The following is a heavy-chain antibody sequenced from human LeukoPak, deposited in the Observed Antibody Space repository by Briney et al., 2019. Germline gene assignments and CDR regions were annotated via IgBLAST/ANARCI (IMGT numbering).Heavy chain of an antibody. CDR3: ARGDLAAAGTGFDY. CDR2: INSDGSST. J-gene: IGHJ4*02. D-gene: IGHD6-13*01. CDR1: GFTFSSYW. Sequence: GGSLRLSCAASGFTFSSYWMHWVRHAPGKGLVWVSRINSDGSSTGYADSVKGRFTISRDNAKNTLYLQMNSLRAEDTAVYYCARGDLAAAGTGFDYWGQGTLVTVSS. V-gene: IGHV3-74*01.